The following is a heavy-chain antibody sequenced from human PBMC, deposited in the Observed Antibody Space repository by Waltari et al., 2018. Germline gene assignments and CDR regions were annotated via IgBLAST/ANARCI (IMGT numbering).Heavy chain of an antibody. CDR1: GYTFTGSL. CDR2: INPNGGGT. Sequence: QVQLVQSGAEVKKPGASVKVSCKASGYTFTGSLMNWVRQAPGQGLEWMGWINPNGGGTNYAQKFQGWVTMTRDTSISTAYMELSRLRSDDTAVYYCARADVYYFDYWGQGTLVTVSS. J-gene: IGHJ4*02. D-gene: IGHD3-16*01. CDR3: ARADVYYFDY. V-gene: IGHV1-2*04.